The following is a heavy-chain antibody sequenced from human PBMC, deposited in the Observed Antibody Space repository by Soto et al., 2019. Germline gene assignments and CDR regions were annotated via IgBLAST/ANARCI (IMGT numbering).Heavy chain of an antibody. J-gene: IGHJ6*02. Sequence: ASVKVSCKASGYTFTGYYMHWVRQAPGQGLEWMGWINPNSGGTNYAQKFQGRVTMTRDTSISTAYMELSRLRSDDTAVYYCARARYCSSNSCYYYYGLDVSGQGTSVTVS. CDR2: INPNSGGT. V-gene: IGHV1-2*02. D-gene: IGHD2-2*01. CDR1: GYTFTGYY. CDR3: ARARYCSSNSCYYYYGLDV.